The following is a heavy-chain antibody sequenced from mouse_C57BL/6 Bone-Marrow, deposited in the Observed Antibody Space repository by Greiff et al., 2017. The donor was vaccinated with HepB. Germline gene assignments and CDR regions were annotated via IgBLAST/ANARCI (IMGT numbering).Heavy chain of an antibody. CDR2: ISDGGSYT. CDR1: GFTFSSYA. D-gene: IGHD2-4*01. Sequence: EVQLVESGGGLVKPGGSLKLSCAASGFTFSSYAMSWVRQTPEKRLEWVATISDGGSYTYYPDNVKGRFTISRDNAKNNLYLQMSHLKSEDTAMYYCASYYDYDADSYWGQGTLVTVSA. CDR3: ASYYDYDADSY. V-gene: IGHV5-4*01. J-gene: IGHJ3*01.